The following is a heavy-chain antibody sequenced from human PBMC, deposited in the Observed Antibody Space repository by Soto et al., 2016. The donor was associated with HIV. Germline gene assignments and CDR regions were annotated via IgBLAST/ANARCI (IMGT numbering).Heavy chain of an antibody. CDR1: GGSVSSGSYY. CDR2: IYYSGST. V-gene: IGHV4-61*01. J-gene: IGHJ4*02. Sequence: GGSVSSGSYYWSWIRQPPGKGLEWIGYIYYSGSTNYDPSLKSRVTISVDTSKNQFSLKLSSVTAADTAVYYCARARAGPGYSSSWYYFDYWGQGTLVTVSS. CDR3: ARARAGPGYSSSWYYFDY. D-gene: IGHD6-13*01.